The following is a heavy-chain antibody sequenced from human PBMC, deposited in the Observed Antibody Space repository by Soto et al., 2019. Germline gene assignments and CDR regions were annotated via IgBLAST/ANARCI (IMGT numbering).Heavy chain of an antibody. CDR2: VIPMHGSE. CDR3: AIGITISGERRSMDV. CDR1: GGSFNGYF. V-gene: IGHV1-69*08. D-gene: IGHD3-3*01. J-gene: IGHJ6*03. Sequence: VQLVQSGAEMKKPGSSVRVSCKASGGSFNGYFITWVRQAPGQGLEWVGRVIPMHGSESHARKFGDRISLTADTLTNTAFGDLRSLQSEDTGGYCCAIGITISGERRSMDVVGKGTKVTFSS.